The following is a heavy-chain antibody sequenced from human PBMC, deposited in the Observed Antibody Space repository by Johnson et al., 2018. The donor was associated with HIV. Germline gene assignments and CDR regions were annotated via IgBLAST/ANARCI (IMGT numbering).Heavy chain of an antibody. CDR1: GFRFGDYG. Sequence: VQLVESGGGLVQPALSLRLSCTASGFRFGDYGMSWVRQAPGKGLEWVAGINWNGGSTGYGDSVKGRFTIFRDNAKNTLYLQMNSLRPEDTAVYYYARDSRISLIVEVSRGGFDIWGQGTMVTVSS. CDR3: ARDSRISLIVEVSRGGFDI. CDR2: INWNGGST. V-gene: IGHV3-20*04. D-gene: IGHD3-22*01. J-gene: IGHJ3*02.